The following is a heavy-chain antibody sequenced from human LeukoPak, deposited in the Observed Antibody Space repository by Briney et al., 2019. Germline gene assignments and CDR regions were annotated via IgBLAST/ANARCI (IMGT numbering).Heavy chain of an antibody. CDR3: AKEGYSGAFDI. CDR1: GFTFSSYA. V-gene: IGHV3-30-3*01. J-gene: IGHJ3*02. Sequence: GGSLRLSCAASGFTFSSYAIHWVRQAPGKGLEWVAVISYDGSNKYYADSVKGRFTISRDNSKNTLYLQMNSLRAEDTAVYYCAKEGYSGAFDIWGQGTMVTVSS. D-gene: IGHD6-13*01. CDR2: ISYDGSNK.